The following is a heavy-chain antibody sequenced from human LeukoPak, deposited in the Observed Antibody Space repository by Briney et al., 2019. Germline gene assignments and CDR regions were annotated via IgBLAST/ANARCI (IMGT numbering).Heavy chain of an antibody. Sequence: PSQTLSLTCAVSGGSISSGGYSWSWIRQPPGKGLEWIGYIYHSGSTYYNPSLKSRVTTSVDRSKNQFSLKLSSVTAADTAVYYCARDNGYSSGWYSNAFDIWGQGTMVTVSS. CDR2: IYHSGST. CDR3: ARDNGYSSGWYSNAFDI. CDR1: GGSISSGGYS. J-gene: IGHJ3*02. V-gene: IGHV4-30-2*01. D-gene: IGHD6-19*01.